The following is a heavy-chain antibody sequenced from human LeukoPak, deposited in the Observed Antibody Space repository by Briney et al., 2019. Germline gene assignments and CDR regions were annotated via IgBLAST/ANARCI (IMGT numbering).Heavy chain of an antibody. CDR3: ARDRDYYDSSGYWAFDI. D-gene: IGHD3-22*01. CDR1: GGSISSSSYY. V-gene: IGHV4-39*07. CDR2: IYYSGST. Sequence: SETLSLTCTVSGGSISSSSYYWGWIRQPPGKGLEWIGSIYYSGSTNYNPSLKSRVTISVDTSKNQFSLKLSSVTAADTAVYYCARDRDYYDSSGYWAFDIWGQGTMVTVSS. J-gene: IGHJ3*02.